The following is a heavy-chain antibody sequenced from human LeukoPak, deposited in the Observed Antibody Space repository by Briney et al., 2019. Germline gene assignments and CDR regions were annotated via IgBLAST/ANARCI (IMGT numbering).Heavy chain of an antibody. Sequence: GESLKISCKGSGYSFTSYWIGWVRQMPGKGLEWMGIIYPGDSDTRYSPSFQGQVTISADKSISTAYLQWSSLKASDTAMYYCARHVFVAVPAAMEGGYFDYWGQGTLVTVSS. D-gene: IGHD2-2*01. CDR3: ARHVFVAVPAAMEGGYFDY. J-gene: IGHJ4*02. CDR2: IYPGDSDT. CDR1: GYSFTSYW. V-gene: IGHV5-51*01.